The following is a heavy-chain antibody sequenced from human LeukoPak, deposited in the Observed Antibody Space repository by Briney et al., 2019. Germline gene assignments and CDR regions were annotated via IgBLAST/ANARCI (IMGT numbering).Heavy chain of an antibody. CDR2: INWNGGST. V-gene: IGHV3-20*04. D-gene: IGHD3-10*01. J-gene: IGHJ4*02. CDR1: GFTFDDYG. CDR3: ERDGQTYFRELLY. Sequence: GGSLRLSCAASGFTFDDYGMSWVRQAPGKRLEWVSGINWNGGSTGYADSVKGRFTISRDNAKNSLYLQMNSLRAEDTALYYCERDGQTYFRELLYWGQGTLVTVSS.